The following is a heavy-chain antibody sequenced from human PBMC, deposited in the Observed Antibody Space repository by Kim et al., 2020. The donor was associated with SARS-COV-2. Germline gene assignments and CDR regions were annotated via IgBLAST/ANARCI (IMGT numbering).Heavy chain of an antibody. Sequence: NYARMFQGRVTITADKSTSTAYMDLSSLTSYDTAIYYCARDVREVGAFDIWGQGTLVTVSS. CDR3: ARDVREVGAFDI. V-gene: IGHV1-69*04. J-gene: IGHJ3*02.